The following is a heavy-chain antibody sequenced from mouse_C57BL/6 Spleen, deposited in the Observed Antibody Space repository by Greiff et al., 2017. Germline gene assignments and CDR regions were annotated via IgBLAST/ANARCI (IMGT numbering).Heavy chain of an antibody. J-gene: IGHJ1*03. CDR2: IYPGSGST. CDR3: ARSPYCGSSYGYCDV. D-gene: IGHD1-1*01. CDR1: GYTFTSYW. V-gene: IGHV1-55*01. Sequence: QVQLQQPGAELVKPGASVKMSCKASGYTFTSYWITWVKQRPGQGLEWIGDIYPGSGSTNYNEKFKSKATLTVDTSSSTAYMQLSSLTSEDSAVYYCARSPYCGSSYGYCDVWGTGTTVTVSS.